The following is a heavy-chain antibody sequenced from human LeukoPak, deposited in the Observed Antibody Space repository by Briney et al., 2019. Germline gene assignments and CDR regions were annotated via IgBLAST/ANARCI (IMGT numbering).Heavy chain of an antibody. V-gene: IGHV3-23*01. Sequence: GGSLRLSCAASGFTFSSYAMSWVCQAPGKGLEWVSAISGSGGSTYYADSVKGRFTISRDNSKNTLYLQMNSLRAEDTAVYYCAKAQPISRWLRLSHTYYYGMDVWGQGTTVTVSS. J-gene: IGHJ6*02. CDR3: AKAQPISRWLRLSHTYYYGMDV. CDR2: ISGSGGST. CDR1: GFTFSSYA. D-gene: IGHD5-12*01.